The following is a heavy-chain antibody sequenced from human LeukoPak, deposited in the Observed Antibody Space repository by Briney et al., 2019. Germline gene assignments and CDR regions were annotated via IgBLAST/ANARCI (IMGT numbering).Heavy chain of an antibody. CDR3: ASLLAQGAFDI. D-gene: IGHD2-15*01. J-gene: IGHJ3*02. Sequence: GGSLRLSCAASGFTFSSYEMNWVRQAPGKGLEWVSYISSSGSTIYYADSVKGRFTISRDNAKNSLYLQMNSLRAEDTAVYYCASLLAQGAFDIWGQGTMVTVSS. CDR2: ISSSGSTI. V-gene: IGHV3-48*03. CDR1: GFTFSSYE.